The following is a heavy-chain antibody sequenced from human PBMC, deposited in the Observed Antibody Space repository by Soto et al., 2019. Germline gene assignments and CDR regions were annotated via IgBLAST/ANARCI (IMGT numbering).Heavy chain of an antibody. D-gene: IGHD6-13*01. J-gene: IGHJ4*02. CDR2: IWSDGSNQ. V-gene: IGHV3-33*01. CDR3: ARIGSWALNFDY. Sequence: QVQLVESGGGVVQPGRSLRLSCAASGFTFSTYHMHWVRQAPGKGLEWVAVIWSDGSNQYYADSVKGRFTISRDNSKNTLYLQRNSLRVEDTAVYYCARIGSWALNFDYWGQGTKVTVCS. CDR1: GFTFSTYH.